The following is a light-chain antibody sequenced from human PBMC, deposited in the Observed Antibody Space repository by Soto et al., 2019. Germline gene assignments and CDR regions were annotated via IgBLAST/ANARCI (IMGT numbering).Light chain of an antibody. CDR2: KES. J-gene: IGKJ1*01. CDR1: QSISNW. Sequence: DILMTQSPSTLSASVGDRVTITCRASQSISNWLAWYQQKPGKAPKVLIYKESSLESGVPSRFSGSGSGTEFTLAISCLQPDDFATYYCQQYNTYRTFGQGTKVEIK. CDR3: QQYNTYRT. V-gene: IGKV1-5*03.